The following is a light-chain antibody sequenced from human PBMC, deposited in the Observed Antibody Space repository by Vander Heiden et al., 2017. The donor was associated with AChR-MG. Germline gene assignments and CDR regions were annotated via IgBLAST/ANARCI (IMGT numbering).Light chain of an antibody. CDR1: QSISSY. V-gene: IGKV1-39*01. Sequence: DIQMTQSPSSLSASVGDRVTITCRASQSISSYLNWYQQKPGKAPKLLLYAASSLQSGVPSRFSSSGSGTDFTLTISRLQPEDFATYYCQQRDSTPFTFGQGTKVEIK. CDR3: QQRDSTPFT. CDR2: AAS. J-gene: IGKJ1*01.